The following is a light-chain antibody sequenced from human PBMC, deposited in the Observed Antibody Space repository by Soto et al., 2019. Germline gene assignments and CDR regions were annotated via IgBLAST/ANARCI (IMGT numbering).Light chain of an antibody. Sequence: QSAVTQPASVSGSPGQSITISCTGTSSDVGAYNYVSWYRQHPGKAPKLMIYEVGNRPSGVSNRFSGSKSGNTASLTISGLQAEDDADYYCSSYTSSSTLVFGGGTKLTVL. CDR3: SSYTSSSTLV. V-gene: IGLV2-14*01. CDR1: SSDVGAYNY. J-gene: IGLJ3*02. CDR2: EVG.